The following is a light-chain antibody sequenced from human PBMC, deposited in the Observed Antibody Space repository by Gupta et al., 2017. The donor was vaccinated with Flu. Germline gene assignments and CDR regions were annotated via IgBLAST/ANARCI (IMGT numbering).Light chain of an antibody. CDR1: KGIGTN. CDR3: HHSTSLPWT. CDR2: YAS. Sequence: PEFQSVTARVKVTITCRASKGIGTNLHRYKPRPDQSPKLLIKYASQSCVGVPSRFNGSGSGTAFTLTMQSLEAADAATYLRHHSTSLPWTFGQGTKVEIK. V-gene: IGKV6-21*01. J-gene: IGKJ1*01.